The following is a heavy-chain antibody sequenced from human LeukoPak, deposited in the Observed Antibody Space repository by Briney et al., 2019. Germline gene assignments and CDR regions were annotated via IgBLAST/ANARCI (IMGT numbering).Heavy chain of an antibody. D-gene: IGHD3-22*01. V-gene: IGHV3-15*01. CDR1: GFTVSSNS. J-gene: IGHJ4*02. Sequence: GGSLRLSCTVSGFTVSSNSMSWVRQAPGKGLEWVGRIKSKTDGGTTDYAAPVKGRFTISRDDSKNTLYLQMNSLKTEDTAVYYCTTNRSPTYCYDSSGYYYFYWGQGTLVTVSS. CDR3: TTNRSPTYCYDSSGYYYFY. CDR2: IKSKTDGGTT.